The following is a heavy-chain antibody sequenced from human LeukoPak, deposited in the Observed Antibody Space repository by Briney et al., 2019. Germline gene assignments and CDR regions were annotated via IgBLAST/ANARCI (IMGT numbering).Heavy chain of an antibody. V-gene: IGHV5-51*01. CDR1: GYSFTTFW. J-gene: IGHJ4*02. Sequence: GESLKISCKGSGYSFTTFWIGWVRQMPGKGLEWMGIIYPGDSDTRYSPSFQGQVTISADKSISTAYLQWSSLKASDTAIYYCARTKAVAGSFPFDYWGQGTLVTVSS. D-gene: IGHD6-19*01. CDR2: IYPGDSDT. CDR3: ARTKAVAGSFPFDY.